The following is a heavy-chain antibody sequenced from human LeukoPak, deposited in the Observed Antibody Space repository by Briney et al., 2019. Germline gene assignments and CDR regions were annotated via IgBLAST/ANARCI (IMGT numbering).Heavy chain of an antibody. V-gene: IGHV4-34*01. D-gene: IGHD6-13*01. CDR3: ARASSWGGIAAAGTYFGHLYYYGMDV. Sequence: SETLSLTCAVYGGSFSGYYWSWIRQPPGKGLEWIGEINHSGSTNYNPSLKSRVTISVDTSKNQFSLKLSSVTAADTAVYYCARASSWGGIAAAGTYFGHLYYYGMDVWGQGTTVTVSS. CDR2: INHSGST. J-gene: IGHJ6*02. CDR1: GGSFSGYY.